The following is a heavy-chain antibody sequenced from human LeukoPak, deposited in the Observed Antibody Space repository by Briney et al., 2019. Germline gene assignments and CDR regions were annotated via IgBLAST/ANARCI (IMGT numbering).Heavy chain of an antibody. CDR3: ARLVVVAATHLDY. Sequence: SETLSLTCAVYGGSFSGYYWSWIRQPPGKGLEWIGEINHSGSTNYNPSLKSRVTISVDTSKNQFSLKLSSVTAADTAVYYCARLVVVAATHLDYWGQGTLVTVSS. J-gene: IGHJ4*02. D-gene: IGHD2-15*01. CDR1: GGSFSGYY. CDR2: INHSGST. V-gene: IGHV4-34*01.